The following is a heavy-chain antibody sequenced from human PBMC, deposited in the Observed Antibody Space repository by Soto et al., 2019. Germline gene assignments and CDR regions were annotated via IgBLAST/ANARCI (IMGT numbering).Heavy chain of an antibody. J-gene: IGHJ4*02. V-gene: IGHV5-10-1*01. CDR2: IDPSDSYT. Sequence: HGESLKISCKGSGYSFTSYWISWVRQMPGKGLEWMGRIDPSDSYTNYSPSFQGHVTISADKSISTAYLQWSSLKASDTAMYYCARHVNLLRPFDYWGQGTLVTVSS. CDR3: ARHVNLLRPFDY. CDR1: GYSFTSYW. D-gene: IGHD1-26*01.